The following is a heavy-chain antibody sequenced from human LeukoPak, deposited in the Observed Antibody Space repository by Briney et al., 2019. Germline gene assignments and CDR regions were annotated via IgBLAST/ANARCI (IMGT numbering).Heavy chain of an antibody. CDR3: AKGDQHYGDYPGWFDP. CDR1: GFTFSSYG. J-gene: IGHJ5*02. D-gene: IGHD4-17*01. CDR2: IWYGGSNK. Sequence: GGSLRLSCAASGFTFSSYGMHWVRQAPVKGLEWVAVIWYGGSNKYYADSVKGRFTISRDNSKNTLYLQMNSLRAEDTAVYYCAKGDQHYGDYPGWFDPWGQGTLVTVSS. V-gene: IGHV3-33*06.